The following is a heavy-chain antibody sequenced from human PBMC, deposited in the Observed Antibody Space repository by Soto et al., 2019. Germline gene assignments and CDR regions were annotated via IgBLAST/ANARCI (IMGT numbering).Heavy chain of an antibody. CDR1: GGSVSSEHYY. D-gene: IGHD5-12*01. Sequence: QVQLQESGPGLVKSSETLSLTCTVSGGSVSSEHYYWNWIRQPPGKGLEWIGYFYYTGSTNYNPSLENRLTMSVDMSKNHFSLKLSSVTAADTAVYYCAGGTDGKKVAYWGQGTLVTVSS. CDR2: FYYTGST. V-gene: IGHV4-61*03. J-gene: IGHJ4*02. CDR3: AGGTDGKKVAY.